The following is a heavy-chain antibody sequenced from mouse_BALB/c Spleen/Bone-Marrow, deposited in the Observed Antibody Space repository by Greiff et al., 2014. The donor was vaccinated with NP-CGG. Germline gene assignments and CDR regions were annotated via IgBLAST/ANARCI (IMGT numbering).Heavy chain of an antibody. J-gene: IGHJ4*01. D-gene: IGHD2-12*01. CDR2: INSGGTNT. Sequence: DVQLQESGGDLVYPGGSLKLSCAASGFTFSSYGMSWVRQTPDTRLEWVATINSGGTNTYYPDSMKGRFTISRDNAKNTLYLQRSSLRSEDTAMYYCTRRGIYDERTAMDYWGRGTSVTVSS. V-gene: IGHV5-6*01. CDR3: TRRGIYDERTAMDY. CDR1: GFTFSSYG.